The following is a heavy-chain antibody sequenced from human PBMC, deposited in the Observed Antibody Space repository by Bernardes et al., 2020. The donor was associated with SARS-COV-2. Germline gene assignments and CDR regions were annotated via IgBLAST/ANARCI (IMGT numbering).Heavy chain of an antibody. Sequence: GGSLRLSCVASGFKFSDYAMNWVRQAPGRGLEWVSGIDGRVLSTYYAHSVRDRFTVSRDNSKNTLYLQMDILRVDETAVYYCAKASYTGTYSSSPLDHWGQGTLVTVFS. CDR3: AKASYTGTYSSSPLDH. D-gene: IGHD3-22*01. V-gene: IGHV3-23*01. CDR2: IDGRVLST. J-gene: IGHJ4*02. CDR1: GFKFSDYA.